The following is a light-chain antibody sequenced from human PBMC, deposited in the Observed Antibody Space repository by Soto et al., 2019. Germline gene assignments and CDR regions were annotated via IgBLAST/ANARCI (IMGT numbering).Light chain of an antibody. CDR1: SSDIGSYGH. J-gene: IGLJ1*01. Sequence: QSVLTQPASVSGSPGQSITISCSGTSSDIGSYGHVAWYQQFPGKSPKLIIYAVSDRPSGVSDRFSGSKSGTSASLAISGLQSEDEAEYFCAAWDDSLNGNVFGSGTKV. CDR3: AAWDDSLNGNV. V-gene: IGLV2-14*03. CDR2: AVS.